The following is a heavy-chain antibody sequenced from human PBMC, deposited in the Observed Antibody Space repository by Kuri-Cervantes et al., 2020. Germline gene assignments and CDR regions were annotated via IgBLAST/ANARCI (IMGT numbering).Heavy chain of an antibody. Sequence: ETLSLTCAASGFTFSSYWMSWVRQAPGKGLEWVANIKQDGSEKYYVDSVKGRFTISRDNAKNSLYLQMNSLRAEDTAVYYCAAQTGSSGWFGPGYYYYGMDVWGQGTTVTVSS. CDR2: IKQDGSEK. D-gene: IGHD6-13*01. V-gene: IGHV3-7*01. CDR1: GFTFSSYW. J-gene: IGHJ6*02. CDR3: AAQTGSSGWFGPGYYYYGMDV.